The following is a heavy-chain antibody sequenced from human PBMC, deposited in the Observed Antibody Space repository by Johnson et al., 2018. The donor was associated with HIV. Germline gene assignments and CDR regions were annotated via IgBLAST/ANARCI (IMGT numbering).Heavy chain of an antibody. V-gene: IGHV3-30-3*02. J-gene: IGHJ3*02. CDR2: ISHDGSNK. CDR1: GFTFSSHA. CDR3: AKSSSGELRYAFDI. D-gene: IGHD1-26*01. Sequence: QVQLVESGGGVVQPGRSLRLSCAASGFTFSSHALHWVRQAPGKGLEWVAVISHDGSNKYYADSVKGRFTISRDNSKNTLYLQMNSLRAEDTAVYYCAKSSSGELRYAFDIWGQGTMVTVSS.